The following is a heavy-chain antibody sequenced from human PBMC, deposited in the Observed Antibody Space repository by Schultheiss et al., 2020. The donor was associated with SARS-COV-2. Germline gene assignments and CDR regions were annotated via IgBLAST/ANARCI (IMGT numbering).Heavy chain of an antibody. V-gene: IGHV3-48*03. CDR2: ISSSGSTI. CDR1: GFTFSSYE. D-gene: IGHD3-3*01. J-gene: IGHJ6*02. Sequence: GGSLRLSCAASGFTFSSYEMNWVRQAPGKGLEWVSYISSSGSTIYYADSVKGRFTISRDNAKNSLYLQMNSLRAEDTAVYYCARSQGTSNYDFWSGYYRDYYYYGMDVWGQGTTVTVSS. CDR3: ARSQGTSNYDFWSGYYRDYYYYGMDV.